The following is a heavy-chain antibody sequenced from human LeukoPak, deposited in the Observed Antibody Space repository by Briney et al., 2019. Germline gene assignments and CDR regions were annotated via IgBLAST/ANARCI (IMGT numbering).Heavy chain of an antibody. J-gene: IGHJ4*02. CDR1: GFIFTNYW. CDR2: IKQDGSEK. CDR3: ARISYYGGTPHFDY. D-gene: IGHD4-23*01. Sequence: GGSLRLSCAASGFIFTNYWMGWVRRAPGKGLEWVANIKQDGSEKYYVDSVKGRFTISRDNAKNSLYLQMNSLRVEDTALFYCARISYYGGTPHFDYWGQGTLVTVSS. V-gene: IGHV3-7*01.